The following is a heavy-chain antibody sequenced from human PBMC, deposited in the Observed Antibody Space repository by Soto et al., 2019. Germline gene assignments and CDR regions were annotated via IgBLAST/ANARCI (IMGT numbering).Heavy chain of an antibody. CDR2: IYYSGST. V-gene: IGHV4-39*01. CDR1: GGSISSSSYH. CDR3: ARRHRITTFGVVTQDY. D-gene: IGHD3-3*01. Sequence: QLQLQESGPGLVKPSETLSLTCTVSGGSISSSSYHWGWIRQPPGKGLEWIGSIYYSGSTYYNPSLKSRVTISVDTSKNQFSLKLSSVTAADTAVYYCARRHRITTFGVVTQDYWGQGTLVTVSS. J-gene: IGHJ4*02.